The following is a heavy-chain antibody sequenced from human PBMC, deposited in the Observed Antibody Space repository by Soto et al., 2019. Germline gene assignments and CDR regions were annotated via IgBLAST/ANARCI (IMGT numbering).Heavy chain of an antibody. CDR3: ARAVRSGWLHPSGDVFDY. V-gene: IGHV3-21*01. Sequence: EVQLVESGGGLVKPGGSLRLSCAASGFTFSSYSMNWVRQAPGKGLEWVSSISSSSSYIYYADSVKGRFTISRDNAKNSLYLQMNSLRAEDTAVYYCARAVRSGWLHPSGDVFDYWGQGTLVTVSS. CDR1: GFTFSSYS. CDR2: ISSSSSYI. D-gene: IGHD3-10*01. J-gene: IGHJ4*02.